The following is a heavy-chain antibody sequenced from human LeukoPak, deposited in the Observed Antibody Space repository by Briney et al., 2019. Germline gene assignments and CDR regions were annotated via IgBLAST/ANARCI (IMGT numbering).Heavy chain of an antibody. CDR2: IWYDGSNK. J-gene: IGHJ4*02. CDR1: GFTFSSYG. D-gene: IGHD3-16*02. Sequence: GGSLRLSXAASGFTFSSYGMHWVRQAPGKGLEWVAVIWYDGSNKYYADSVKGRFTISRDNSKNTLYLQMNSLRAEDTAVYYCAKELVWGSYRYYFDYWGPGTLVTVSS. CDR3: AKELVWGSYRYYFDY. V-gene: IGHV3-33*06.